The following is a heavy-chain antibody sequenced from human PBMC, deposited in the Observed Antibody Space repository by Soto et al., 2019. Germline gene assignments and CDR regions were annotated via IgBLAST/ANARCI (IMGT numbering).Heavy chain of an antibody. CDR3: ARERPYYGFDY. Sequence: SETLSLTCTVSGGSLSTYYWSWIRQPPGKGLEWIGFVYSTGRTNYNPSLNSRVNISVDTSKTQFSLKLSSVTSADTAVYYCARERPYYGFDYWGQGTLVTAPQ. J-gene: IGHJ4*02. CDR1: GGSLSTYY. CDR2: VYSTGRT. D-gene: IGHD3-22*01. V-gene: IGHV4-59*13.